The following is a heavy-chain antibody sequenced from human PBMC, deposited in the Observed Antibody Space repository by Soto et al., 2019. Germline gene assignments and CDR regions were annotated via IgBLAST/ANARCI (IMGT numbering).Heavy chain of an antibody. CDR3: VRVYASNTFDL. CDR2: ISNSGSVI. CDR1: GFSFISYS. J-gene: IGHJ3*01. D-gene: IGHD2-2*01. Sequence: EVQLVESGGNLVQAGGSLRLSCAASGFSFISYSMSWVRQAPGKGLGWVSYISNSGSVIHDADSVKGRFTISRDNAKNSLSLQMNSLRDEDTALYYCVRVYASNTFDLWGQGTVVTVSS. V-gene: IGHV3-48*02.